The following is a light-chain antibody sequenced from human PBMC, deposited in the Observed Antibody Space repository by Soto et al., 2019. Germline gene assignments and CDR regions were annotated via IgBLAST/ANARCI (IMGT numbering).Light chain of an antibody. CDR3: QQHSDYPLT. V-gene: IGKV1-5*03. Sequence: DIQMTQSPSTLSGSVGDRVTITCRASQTISSWLAWYQQKPGKAPKLLIYKASTLKSGVPSRFSGSGSGTEFTLTISSLQPDDFATYYCQQHSDYPLTFGGGTKVDI. CDR1: QTISSW. J-gene: IGKJ4*01. CDR2: KAS.